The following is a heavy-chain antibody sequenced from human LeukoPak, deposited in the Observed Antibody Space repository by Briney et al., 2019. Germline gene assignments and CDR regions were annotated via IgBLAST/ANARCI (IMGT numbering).Heavy chain of an antibody. Sequence: SETLSLTCAVSGGSISSSNWWSWVRQPPGKGLEWIGEIYHTGTIKYNPPLKSRVTISVDKSKNQFSLKLTSVTAADTAVYYCARPFDPWGQGTLVIVSS. V-gene: IGHV4-4*02. CDR2: IYHTGTI. CDR1: GGSISSSNW. CDR3: ARPFDP. J-gene: IGHJ5*02.